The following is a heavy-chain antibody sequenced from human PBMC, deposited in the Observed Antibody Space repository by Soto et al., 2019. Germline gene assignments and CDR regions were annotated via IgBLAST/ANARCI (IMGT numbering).Heavy chain of an antibody. CDR2: ISYDGSNQ. CDR3: AKRRQLGDYYYYGMDV. J-gene: IGHJ6*02. D-gene: IGHD3-10*01. CDR1: GFTFSSYG. V-gene: IGHV3-30*18. Sequence: QVHLVESGGGVVQPGKSLRLSCAASGFTFSSYGMHWVRQAPGMRLEWVAIISYDGSNQYYADSVKGRFTISRHNPKNTLYLQMNSLRAEDTAVYYCAKRRQLGDYYYYGMDVWGQGTTVTVSS.